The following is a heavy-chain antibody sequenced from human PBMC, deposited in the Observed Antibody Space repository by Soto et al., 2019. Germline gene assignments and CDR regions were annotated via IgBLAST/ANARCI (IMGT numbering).Heavy chain of an antibody. Sequence: EVQLVESGGGLVQPGGSLRLSCAAAGFSFSDYWMTWVRQPPGKGLEWVANIKQDGSEKYYADSVTGRFTISRDNAKSSLYLQMNSLRAENTAVYYCARSRAGRTAASYYINMDVWGKGPTVTVSS. CDR2: IKQDGSEK. CDR1: GFSFSDYW. D-gene: IGHD2-2*01. V-gene: IGHV3-7*01. J-gene: IGHJ6*03. CDR3: ARSRAGRTAASYYINMDV.